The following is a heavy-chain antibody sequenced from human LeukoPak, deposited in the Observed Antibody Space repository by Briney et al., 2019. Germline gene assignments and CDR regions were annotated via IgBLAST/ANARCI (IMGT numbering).Heavy chain of an antibody. D-gene: IGHD3-10*01. Sequence: GGSLRLSCAASGFTFSSYSMNWVRQAPGKGLEWVSYISSSSSTIYYADSVKGRFTISRDNSRDTLYMQTNSLRPEDTAVYYCGSYGSGSFPGYRGQGTLVTVSS. CDR2: ISSSSSTI. CDR3: GSYGSGSFPGY. CDR1: GFTFSSYS. J-gene: IGHJ4*02. V-gene: IGHV3-48*01.